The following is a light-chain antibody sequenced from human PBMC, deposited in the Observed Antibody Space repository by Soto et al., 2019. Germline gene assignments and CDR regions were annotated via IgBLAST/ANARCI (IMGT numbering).Light chain of an antibody. V-gene: IGKV3-11*01. CDR3: QQRNWPPIT. CDR1: QSVSSY. Sequence: EIVLTQSPATLSFSPGERATLSCRASQSVSSYLAWYQQKPGQAPRLLIYDVSNRATGIPARFSGSGSGTDFTLTISSLEPEDFAVYYCQQRNWPPITFGQGTRLEIK. J-gene: IGKJ5*01. CDR2: DVS.